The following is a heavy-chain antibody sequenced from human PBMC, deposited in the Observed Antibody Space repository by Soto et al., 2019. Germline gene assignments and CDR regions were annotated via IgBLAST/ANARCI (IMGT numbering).Heavy chain of an antibody. J-gene: IGHJ4*02. V-gene: IGHV4-31*03. CDR1: GGSISSGGYY. Sequence: SETLSLTCTVSGGSISSGGYYWSWIRQHPGKGLEWIGYIYYSGSTYYNPSLKSRVTISVDTSKNQFSLKLSSVTAADTAVYYCASTSSGELDYWGQGTLVTVSS. D-gene: IGHD3-10*01. CDR2: IYYSGST. CDR3: ASTSSGELDY.